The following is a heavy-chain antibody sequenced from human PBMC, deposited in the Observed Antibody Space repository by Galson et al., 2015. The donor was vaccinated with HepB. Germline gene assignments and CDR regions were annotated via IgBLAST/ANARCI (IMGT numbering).Heavy chain of an antibody. D-gene: IGHD4-23*01. CDR1: GYTFTSYA. J-gene: IGHJ5*02. Sequence: SVKVSCKASGYTFTSYAMHWVRQTPGQRLEWMGWINAGNGNTKYSQKFQGRVTITRDTSASTAYMELSSLRSEDTAVYYCARGYGGNSPWFDPWGQGTLVTVSS. CDR3: ARGYGGNSPWFDP. V-gene: IGHV1-3*01. CDR2: INAGNGNT.